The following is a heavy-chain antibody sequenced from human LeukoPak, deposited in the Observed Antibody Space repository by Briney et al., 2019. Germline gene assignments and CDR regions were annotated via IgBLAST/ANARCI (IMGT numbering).Heavy chain of an antibody. Sequence: PGGSLRLSCAASGFNFVSQWTHWVRQAPGKGLFWVARISSDGSDVRYADSVKGRLTISRDNRKNMVYLQMNSLRADDTAVYYCAKHYDGRGSFDSWGQGTLVTVSS. CDR2: ISSDGSDV. J-gene: IGHJ4*02. V-gene: IGHV3-74*01. D-gene: IGHD3-22*01. CDR1: GFNFVSQW. CDR3: AKHYDGRGSFDS.